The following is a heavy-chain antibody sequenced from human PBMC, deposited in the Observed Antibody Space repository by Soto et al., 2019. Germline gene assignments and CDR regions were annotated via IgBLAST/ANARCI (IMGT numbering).Heavy chain of an antibody. Sequence: QVQLVQSGAEVKKPGSSVKVSCKASGGTFSSYAISWVRQAPGQGLEWMGGVIPIFGTANYAQKFQGRVTSTADESTSTAYMELSSLRSEDTAVYYCARVHCSGGSCYSWDYYYYGMDVWGQGTTVTVSS. J-gene: IGHJ6*02. D-gene: IGHD2-15*01. CDR1: GGTFSSYA. V-gene: IGHV1-69*12. CDR2: VIPIFGTA. CDR3: ARVHCSGGSCYSWDYYYYGMDV.